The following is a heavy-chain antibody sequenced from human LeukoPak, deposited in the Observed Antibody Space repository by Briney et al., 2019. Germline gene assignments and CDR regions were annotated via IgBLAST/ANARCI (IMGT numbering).Heavy chain of an antibody. CDR3: ARHESGASRSWYDFDY. Sequence: PSETLSLTCTVSGGSISSSSYYWGWIRQPPGKGLEWIGSIYYSGSTYYNPSLKSRVTISVDTSKNQFSLRLSSVTASDTAVYYCARHESGASRSWYDFDYWGQGILVTVSS. CDR1: GGSISSSSYY. CDR2: IYYSGST. J-gene: IGHJ4*02. D-gene: IGHD6-13*01. V-gene: IGHV4-39*01.